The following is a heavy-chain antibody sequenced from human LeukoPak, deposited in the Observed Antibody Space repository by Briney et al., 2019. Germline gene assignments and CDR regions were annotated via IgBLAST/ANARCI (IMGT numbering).Heavy chain of an antibody. V-gene: IGHV1-18*01. Sequence: YNGNTNYAQKLQGRVTMTTDTSTSTAYMELRSLRSDDTAVYYCARDWAKYYYGSGSYHDYWGQGTLVTVSS. CDR2: YNGNT. J-gene: IGHJ4*02. D-gene: IGHD3-10*01. CDR3: ARDWAKYYYGSGSYHDY.